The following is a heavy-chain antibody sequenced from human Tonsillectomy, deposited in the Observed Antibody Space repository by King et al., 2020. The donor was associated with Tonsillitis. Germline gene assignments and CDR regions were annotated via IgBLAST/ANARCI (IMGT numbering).Heavy chain of an antibody. CDR3: AKITDDTTTFDY. J-gene: IGHJ4*02. D-gene: IGHD2/OR15-2a*01. V-gene: IGHV3-9*01. Sequence: EVQLVESGGGLVQPGRSVRLSCAASGFTFDDYAMHWVRQAPGKGLEWVSGISWTSGSLGYADSVKGRFTISRDNATKSLYLQMDSRSAEDTALYYCAKITDDTTTFDYWGQGTLVTVSS. CDR1: GFTFDDYA. CDR2: ISWTSGSL.